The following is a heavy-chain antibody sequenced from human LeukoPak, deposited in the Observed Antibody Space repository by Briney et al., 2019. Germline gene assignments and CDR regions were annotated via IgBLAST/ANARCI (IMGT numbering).Heavy chain of an antibody. D-gene: IGHD2/OR15-2a*01. J-gene: IGHJ4*02. V-gene: IGHV3-30*02. CDR1: GFTFNSYG. CDR2: IRFDGTNT. Sequence: GGSLRLSCAASGFTFNSYGMHWVRQAPGKGLEWVAFIRFDGTNTYYADSVKGRFTISRDNSNNTLYLQMNSLRAEDTAVYYCVKLLSPYDYWGQGTLVTVSS. CDR3: VKLLSPYDY.